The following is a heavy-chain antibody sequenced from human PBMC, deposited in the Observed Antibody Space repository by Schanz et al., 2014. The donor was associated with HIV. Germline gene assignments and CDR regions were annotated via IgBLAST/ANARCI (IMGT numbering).Heavy chain of an antibody. D-gene: IGHD6-13*01. CDR1: GFTFSSYS. Sequence: EVQLVESGGGLVKPGGSLSLSCAASGFTFSSYSMNWVRQAPGKGLERLSSISYTGTYIYYADSVKGRFTISRDNAKNSLYLQMNSLRAEDTAVYYCARGQPLVQRWFDPWGQGTLVTVSS. CDR3: ARGQPLVQRWFDP. J-gene: IGHJ5*02. CDR2: ISYTGTYI. V-gene: IGHV3-21*01.